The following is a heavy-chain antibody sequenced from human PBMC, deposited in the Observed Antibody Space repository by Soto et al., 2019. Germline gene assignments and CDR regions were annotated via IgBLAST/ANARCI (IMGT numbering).Heavy chain of an antibody. J-gene: IGHJ4*02. CDR2: ISSSSSYI. V-gene: IGHV3-21*01. CDR3: ARDSPEWELQPVGFDY. Sequence: EVQLVESGGGLVKPGGSLRLSCAASGFTFSSYSINWVRQAPGKGLEWVSSISSSSSYIYYADSVKGRFTISRDNAKNSLYLQMNSLRAEDTAVYYCARDSPEWELQPVGFDYWGQGTLVTVSS. D-gene: IGHD1-26*01. CDR1: GFTFSSYS.